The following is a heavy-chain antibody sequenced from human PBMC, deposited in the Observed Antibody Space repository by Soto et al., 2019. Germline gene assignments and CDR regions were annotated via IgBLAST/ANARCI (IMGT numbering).Heavy chain of an antibody. CDR2: TYTGGNT. J-gene: IGHJ3*02. D-gene: IGHD5-18*01. CDR1: DFTVSSKY. CDR3: AREGYGYGFDI. Sequence: VRLAETGGGLIQPGGSLSLSCAASDFTVSSKYMHWVRQAPGKGLEWVSLTYTGGNTNFADSVKGRFTASRDISKNTLYLHMNSLRVEDTAVYFCAREGYGYGFDIWGQGTVVTVSS. V-gene: IGHV3-53*02.